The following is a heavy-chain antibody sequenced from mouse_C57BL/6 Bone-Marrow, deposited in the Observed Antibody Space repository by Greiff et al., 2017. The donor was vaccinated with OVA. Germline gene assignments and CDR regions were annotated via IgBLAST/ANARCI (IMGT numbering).Heavy chain of an antibody. CDR2: ILPGSGST. V-gene: IGHV1-9*01. J-gene: IGHJ3*01. CDR1: GYTFTGYW. CDR3: ARCSLYCAWFAY. D-gene: IGHD2-1*01. Sequence: LQQSGASVKLSCKATGYTFTGYWIEWVKQRPGHGLEWIGEILPGSGSTNYNEKFKGKATFTADTSSNTAYTQLSRLTTEDSAIYYCARCSLYCAWFAYWGQGTLVTVSA.